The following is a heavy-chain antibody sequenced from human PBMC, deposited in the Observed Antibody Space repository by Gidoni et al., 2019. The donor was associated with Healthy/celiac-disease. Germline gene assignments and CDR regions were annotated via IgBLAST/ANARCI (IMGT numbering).Heavy chain of an antibody. CDR3: ARFRSVVELPVVAGTREGFDY. J-gene: IGHJ4*02. CDR2: IYYSGST. D-gene: IGHD6-19*01. CDR1: GGSISSYY. Sequence: QVQLQESGPGLVKPSETLSLTCTVSGGSISSYYWSWIRQPPGKGLEWIGYIYYSGSTNYNPALKSRVTISVDTSKNQFSLKLSSVTAADTAVYYCARFRSVVELPVVAGTREGFDYWGQGTLVTVSS. V-gene: IGHV4-59*08.